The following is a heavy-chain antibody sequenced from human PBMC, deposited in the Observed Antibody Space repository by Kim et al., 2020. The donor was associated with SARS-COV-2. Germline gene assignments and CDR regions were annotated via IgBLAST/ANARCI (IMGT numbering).Heavy chain of an antibody. CDR1: GFTFSSYG. J-gene: IGHJ6*02. CDR2: ISYDGSNK. CDR3: AKDSGAEPYDLDV. D-gene: IGHD3-16*01. V-gene: IGHV3-30*18. Sequence: GGSLRLSCAASGFTFSSYGMHWVRQAPGKGLEWVAVISYDGSNKYYADSVKGRFTISRDNSKNTLYLQMNSLRAEDTAVYYCAKDSGAEPYDLDVWGQGTTVTVSS.